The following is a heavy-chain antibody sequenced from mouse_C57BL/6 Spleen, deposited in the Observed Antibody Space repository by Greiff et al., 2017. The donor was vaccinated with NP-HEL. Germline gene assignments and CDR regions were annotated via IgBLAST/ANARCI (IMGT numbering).Heavy chain of an antibody. CDR3: ARRDGYYRYFDV. V-gene: IGHV5-6*01. CDR1: GFTFSSYG. CDR2: ISSGGSYT. D-gene: IGHD2-3*01. J-gene: IGHJ1*03. Sequence: VQLKESGGDLVKPGGSLKLSCAASGFTFSSYGMSWVRQTPDKRLEWVATISSGGSYTYYPDSVKGRFTISRDNAKNTLYLQMSSLKSEDTAMYYCARRDGYYRYFDVWGTGTTVTVSS.